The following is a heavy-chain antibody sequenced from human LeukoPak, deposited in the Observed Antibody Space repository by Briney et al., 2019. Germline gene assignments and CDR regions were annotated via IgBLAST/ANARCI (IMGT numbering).Heavy chain of an antibody. CDR1: GFTFSSYS. Sequence: GGPLRLSCAASGFTFSSYSMNWVRQAPGKGLEWVSSISSSSSYIYYADSVKGRFTISRDNAKNSLYLQMNSLRAEDTAVYYCARDGSSGWYGYWGQGTLVTVSS. V-gene: IGHV3-21*01. J-gene: IGHJ4*02. CDR3: ARDGSSGWYGY. CDR2: ISSSSSYI. D-gene: IGHD6-19*01.